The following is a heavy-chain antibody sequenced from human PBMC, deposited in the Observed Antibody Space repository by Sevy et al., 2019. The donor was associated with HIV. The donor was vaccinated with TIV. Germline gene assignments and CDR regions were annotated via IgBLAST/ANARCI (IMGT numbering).Heavy chain of an antibody. V-gene: IGHV4-30-4*01. Sequence: SETLSLTCTVSGGSISSSDSYWSWIRQPPGKGLEWIGYIHYSGGTYYNPFLKSRVAMSVDTSEKQFSLKLSFLTAADTVVYYCVSKRGYNHGPFDYWGQGALVTVSS. J-gene: IGHJ4*02. CDR3: VSKRGYNHGPFDY. D-gene: IGHD5-12*01. CDR2: IHYSGGT. CDR1: GGSISSSDSY.